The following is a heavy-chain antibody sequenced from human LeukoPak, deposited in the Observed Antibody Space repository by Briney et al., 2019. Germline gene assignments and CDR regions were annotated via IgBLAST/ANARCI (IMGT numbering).Heavy chain of an antibody. V-gene: IGHV1-46*04. J-gene: IGHJ4*02. D-gene: IGHD3-9*01. CDR2: INPSGGST. Sequence: AASVKLSCNASGYTFTSYYMHWVRQAPGQGLEWMGIINPSGGSTAYAQKLQGRVTLTRDTSTSTVYMELSSLRSEDTAVYYCARDFDITRRTYYFDYWGRGTLVTVSS. CDR3: ARDFDITRRTYYFDY. CDR1: GYTFTSYY.